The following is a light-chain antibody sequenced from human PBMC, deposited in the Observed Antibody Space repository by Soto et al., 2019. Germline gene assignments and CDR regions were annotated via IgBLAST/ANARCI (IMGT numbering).Light chain of an antibody. CDR3: QQYSNWPYP. V-gene: IGKV3-15*01. Sequence: IVMTQSPATLSLSPGERVTFSCRASQRVSSKLAWYQQKPGQAPMLLIYGASIMATDIPARFSGSGSGTEFTLTISRLQSEDFAIFYCQQYSNWPYPFGQGTKVDI. CDR2: GAS. CDR1: QRVSSK. J-gene: IGKJ2*01.